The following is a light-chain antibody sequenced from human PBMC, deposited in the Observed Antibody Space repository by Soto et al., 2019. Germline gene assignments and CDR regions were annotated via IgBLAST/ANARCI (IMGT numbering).Light chain of an antibody. V-gene: IGKV4-1*01. J-gene: IGKJ1*01. Sequence: DMLMTQANGSLAVSLGERATINCKSSQSLLSSANNKNYLAWYQQKAGQPPSLLIYWASTRGSGVPDRFSGSGSGTDFTLTISSLQAEDVADYYCQQYYSGRTFGQGTKVAIK. CDR3: QQYYSGRT. CDR1: QSLLSSANNKNY. CDR2: WAS.